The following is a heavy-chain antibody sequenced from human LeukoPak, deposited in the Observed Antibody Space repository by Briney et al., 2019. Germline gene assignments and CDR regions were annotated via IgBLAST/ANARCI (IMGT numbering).Heavy chain of an antibody. Sequence: SVKVSCKASGGTFSSYAISWVRQAPGQGLEWMGRIIPILGIANYAQKFQGRVTITADKSTSTAYMELSSLRSEDTAVYYCAREGKYYYDSSGYSSGDYWGQGTLVTVSS. CDR1: GGTFSSYA. V-gene: IGHV1-69*04. D-gene: IGHD3-22*01. CDR2: IIPILGIA. CDR3: AREGKYYYDSSGYSSGDY. J-gene: IGHJ4*02.